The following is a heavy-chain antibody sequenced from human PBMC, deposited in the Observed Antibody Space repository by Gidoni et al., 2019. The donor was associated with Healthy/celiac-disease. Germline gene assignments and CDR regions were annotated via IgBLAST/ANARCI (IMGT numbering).Heavy chain of an antibody. V-gene: IGHV3-23*01. J-gene: IGHJ5*02. D-gene: IGHD3-9*01. Sequence: EVQLLESGGGLVKPGGSLRLSCAASGFTFSSYAMSWVRQAQGKGLVWVSAISGSGGSTYYADSVKGRFTISRDNSKNTLYLQMNSLRAEDTAVYYCAKVVVSWDSYYDILTGYRWFDPWGQGTLVTVSS. CDR1: GFTFSSYA. CDR3: AKVVVSWDSYYDILTGYRWFDP. CDR2: ISGSGGST.